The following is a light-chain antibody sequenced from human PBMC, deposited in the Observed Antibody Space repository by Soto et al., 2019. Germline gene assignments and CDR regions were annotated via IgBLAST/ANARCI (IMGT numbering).Light chain of an antibody. J-gene: IGKJ2*01. CDR1: QCVKSK. Sequence: EIVMTQSPATLSVSPGERATLSCRASQCVKSKLAWYQQKPGQAPRLLLYGASTRATGVPVTFSGSGSGTEFPLTISSLQSEDFAVYYCQQYKSGYTFGQGPQVEI. CDR2: GAS. V-gene: IGKV3-15*01. CDR3: QQYKSGYT.